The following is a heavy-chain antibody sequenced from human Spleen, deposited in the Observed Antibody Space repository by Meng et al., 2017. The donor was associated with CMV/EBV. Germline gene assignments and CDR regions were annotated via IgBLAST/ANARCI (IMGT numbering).Heavy chain of an antibody. V-gene: IGHV4-31*03. J-gene: IGHJ4*02. D-gene: IGHD5-18*01. CDR2: IYYSGST. Sequence: LRLSCTVSGGSISSGGYYWSWIRQHPGKGLEWIGYIYYSGSTYYNPSLKSRVTISIDTSKNQFSLKLSSVTAADTAMYYCARDEDPTMAAYWGQGTLVTVSS. CDR3: ARDEDPTMAAY. CDR1: GGSISSGGYY.